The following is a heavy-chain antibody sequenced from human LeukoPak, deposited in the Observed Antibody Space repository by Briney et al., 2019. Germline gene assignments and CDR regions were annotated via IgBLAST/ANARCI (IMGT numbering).Heavy chain of an antibody. Sequence: GGSLRLSCAASGFNFNTYTMNWVRQAPGRGLEWVSSISSDSSYIYYADAVHGRFTVSRDNAKYSLYLQMNSLRAEDTAVYYCVRGSYGAYDYWGQGSLVTVSS. J-gene: IGHJ4*02. D-gene: IGHD4-17*01. V-gene: IGHV3-21*01. CDR2: ISSDSSYI. CDR3: VRGSYGAYDY. CDR1: GFNFNTYT.